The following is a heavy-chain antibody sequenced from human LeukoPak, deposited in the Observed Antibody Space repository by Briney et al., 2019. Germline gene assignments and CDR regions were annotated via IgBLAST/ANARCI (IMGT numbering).Heavy chain of an antibody. V-gene: IGHV3-30-3*01. CDR1: GFTFSSYA. J-gene: IGHJ4*02. D-gene: IGHD3-22*01. CDR2: ISYDGSNK. Sequence: GGSLRLSCTASGFTFSSYAMHWVRQVPGKGLEWVAVISYDGSNKYYADSVKGRFTISRDNSKNTLYLQMNSLRAEDTAVYYCWVCYDSSGYPHNFDYWGQGTLVTVSS. CDR3: WVCYDSSGYPHNFDY.